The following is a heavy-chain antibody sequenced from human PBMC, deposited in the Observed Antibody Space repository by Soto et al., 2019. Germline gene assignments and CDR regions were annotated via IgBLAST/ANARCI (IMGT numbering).Heavy chain of an antibody. CDR3: AKDEDDSSGYYPEPLDY. CDR1: GFTFSSYA. CDR2: ISGSGGST. Sequence: AGGSLRLSCAASGFTFSSYAMSWVRQAPGKGLEWVSAISGSGGSTYYADSVKGRFTISRDNSKNTLYLQMNSLRAEDTAVYYCAKDEDDSSGYYPEPLDYWGQGTLVTVSS. V-gene: IGHV3-23*01. D-gene: IGHD3-22*01. J-gene: IGHJ4*02.